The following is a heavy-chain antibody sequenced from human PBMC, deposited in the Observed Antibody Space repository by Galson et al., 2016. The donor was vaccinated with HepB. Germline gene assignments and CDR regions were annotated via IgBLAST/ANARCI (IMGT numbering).Heavy chain of an antibody. Sequence: SVKVSCKASGDTLGTYAISWVRQAPGQGLQWMGGIIPMFRTTNYEQNYQDRVTITADESTNTAYMELRSLRYDDTAMYYCARGRLLSTMATSGVPYYHYGMDVWGQGTTVTVSS. V-gene: IGHV1-69*13. D-gene: IGHD5-24*01. CDR1: GDTLGTYA. CDR2: IIPMFRTT. J-gene: IGHJ6*02. CDR3: ARGRLLSTMATSGVPYYHYGMDV.